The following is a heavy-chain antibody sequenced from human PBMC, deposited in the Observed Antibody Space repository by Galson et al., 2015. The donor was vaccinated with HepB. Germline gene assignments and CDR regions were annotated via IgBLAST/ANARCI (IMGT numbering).Heavy chain of an antibody. Sequence: QSGAEVKKPGESLRISCTGSGYTFTSYWISWVRQMPGKGLEWMGRIDPSDSYTNYSPSFQGHVTISADKSISTAYLQWSSLKASDTAIYYCARHPRYVSYNYGYWDDYWGQGTLVTVSS. CDR3: ARHPRYVSYNYGYWDDY. D-gene: IGHD5-18*01. CDR2: IDPSDSYT. J-gene: IGHJ4*02. V-gene: IGHV5-10-1*01. CDR1: GYTFTSYW.